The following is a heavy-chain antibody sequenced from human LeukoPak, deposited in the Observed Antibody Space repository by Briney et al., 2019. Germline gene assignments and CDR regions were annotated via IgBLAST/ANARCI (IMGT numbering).Heavy chain of an antibody. V-gene: IGHV4-59*08. Sequence: EPSETLSLTCTVSAGSISSYYWSWIRQPTGKGLEWIGYTYYSGSTNYNPSLKSRVTISVDTSKNQFSLKLSSVTAADTAVYYCARLQDWFDPWGQGTLVTVSS. J-gene: IGHJ5*02. CDR1: AGSISSYY. CDR3: ARLQDWFDP. CDR2: TYYSGST.